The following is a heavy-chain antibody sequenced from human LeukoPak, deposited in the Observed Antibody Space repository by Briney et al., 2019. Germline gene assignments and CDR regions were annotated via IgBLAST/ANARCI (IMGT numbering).Heavy chain of an antibody. D-gene: IGHD6-13*01. J-gene: IGHJ4*02. CDR2: IIPILGIA. CDR1: GGTFSSYT. V-gene: IGHV1-69*02. CDR3: ARAAAGTGGDY. Sequence: RASVKVSCMASGGTFSSYTISWVRQAPGQGLEWMGRIIPILGIANYAQKFQGRVTITADKSTSTAYMELSSLGSEDTAVYYCARAAAGTGGDYWGQGTLVTVSS.